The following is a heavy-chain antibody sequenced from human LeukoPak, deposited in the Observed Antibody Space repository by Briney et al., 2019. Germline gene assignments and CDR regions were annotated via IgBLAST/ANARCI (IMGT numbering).Heavy chain of an antibody. CDR1: GYTFTSYG. D-gene: IGHD3-22*01. J-gene: IGHJ4*02. CDR2: ISAYNGNT. V-gene: IGHV1-18*01. CDR3: ARVYYYDSSGYYFDY. Sequence: ASVKVSCKASGYTFTSYGISWVRQAPGQGLEWMGWISAYNGNTNYAQKLQGRVTMTTDTSTSTAYMELRSLRSDDTAVYYCARVYYYDSSGYYFDYWGQGTLVTVSS.